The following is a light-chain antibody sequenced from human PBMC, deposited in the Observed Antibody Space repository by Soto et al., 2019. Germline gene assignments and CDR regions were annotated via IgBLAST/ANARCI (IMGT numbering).Light chain of an antibody. Sequence: QSALTQPRSVSGSPGQSVTISCTGTSSDVGGYNYVSWCQQHPGKAPKLMIYDVSKRPSGVPDRFSGSKSGNTASLTISGLQAEDEADYYCCSYAGSYTPHVVFGGGTQLTVL. V-gene: IGLV2-11*01. CDR3: CSYAGSYTPHVV. J-gene: IGLJ2*01. CDR2: DVS. CDR1: SSDVGGYNY.